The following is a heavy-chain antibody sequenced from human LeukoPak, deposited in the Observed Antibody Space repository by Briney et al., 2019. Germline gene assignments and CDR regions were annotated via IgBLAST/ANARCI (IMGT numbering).Heavy chain of an antibody. V-gene: IGHV1-2*06. CDR3: AVYSYAIDY. D-gene: IGHD5-18*01. Sequence: ASVKVSCKXSGYTFTGDYMHWVRQAPRQGLEWMGRINPNSGGTNYAQKFQGRVTMTRDTSISTAYMELSRLRSDDTAVYYCAVYSYAIDYWGQGTLVTVSS. CDR1: GYTFTGDY. J-gene: IGHJ4*02. CDR2: INPNSGGT.